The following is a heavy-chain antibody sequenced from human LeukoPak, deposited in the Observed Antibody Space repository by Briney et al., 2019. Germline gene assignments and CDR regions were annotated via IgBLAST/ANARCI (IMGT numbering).Heavy chain of an antibody. CDR2: IGTAGDT. J-gene: IGHJ3*02. V-gene: IGHV3-13*01. CDR1: GFTFSSYD. D-gene: IGHD3-10*01. CDR3: ARSTHDRQVRGVIISDAFDI. Sequence: GGSLKLSCAASGFTFSSYDMHWVRQATGKGLEWVSAIGTAGDTYYPGSVKGRFTISRENAKNSLYLQMNSLRAGDTAVYYCARSTHDRQVRGVIISDAFDIWGQGTMVTVSS.